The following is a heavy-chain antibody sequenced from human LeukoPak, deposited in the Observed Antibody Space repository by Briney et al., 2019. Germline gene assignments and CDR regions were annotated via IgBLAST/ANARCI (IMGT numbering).Heavy chain of an antibody. CDR1: GFTFSSYS. J-gene: IGHJ2*01. CDR2: ISSSSSYI. Sequence: GGSLRLSCAASGFTFSSYSMNWVRQAPGKGLEWVSSISSSSSYIYYADSVKGRFTISRDNAKNSLYLQMNSLRAEGTAVYYCARSVLVYWYFDLWGRGTLVTVSS. CDR3: ARSVLVYWYFDL. V-gene: IGHV3-21*01. D-gene: IGHD2-8*02.